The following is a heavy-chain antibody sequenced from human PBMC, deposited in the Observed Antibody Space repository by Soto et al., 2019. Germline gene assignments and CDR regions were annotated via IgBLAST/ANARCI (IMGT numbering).Heavy chain of an antibody. V-gene: IGHV4-4*02. CDR2: AYHRGSP. CDR3: VRNNRFDP. Sequence: QVQLQESGPGLVKPSGTLSLTCAVSGDSISGSHWWSWVRQPPGKGLEWIGEAYHRGSPRYNPSLQRRGTISVHKPKNQCSLKLPSATAADTAVYFWVRNNRFDPWGQGTLVTVSS. J-gene: IGHJ5*02. D-gene: IGHD3-16*01. CDR1: GDSISGSHW.